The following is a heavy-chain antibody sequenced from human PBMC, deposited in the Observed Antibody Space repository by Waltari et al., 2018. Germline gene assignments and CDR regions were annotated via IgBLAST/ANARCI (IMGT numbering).Heavy chain of an antibody. CDR3: ARAGGGWHFDK. J-gene: IGHJ4*02. CDR1: GGSISAYY. V-gene: IGHV4-59*01. CDR2: VYYSWNT. Sequence: QVQLQESGPGLVKPSETLSLTCTVSGGSISAYYWSWIRQTPGKGLEGIGYVYYSWNTNYNPSRRSRATIFVDKYKNQFSLKLNSVTAADTAVYYCARAGGGWHFDKWGQGVLVTVSS. D-gene: IGHD6-19*01.